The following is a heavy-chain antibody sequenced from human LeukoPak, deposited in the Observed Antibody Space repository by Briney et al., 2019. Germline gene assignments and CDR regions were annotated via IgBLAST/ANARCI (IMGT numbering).Heavy chain of an antibody. D-gene: IGHD1-26*01. CDR2: ISWNSGSI. V-gene: IGHV3-9*01. CDR1: GFTFDDYA. J-gene: IGHJ4*02. CDR3: AKDIGELRGLDY. Sequence: GGSLRLSCAASGFTFDDYAMHWVRQAPGKGLEGVSGISWNSGSIGYADSVKGRFTISRDNAKNSLYLQMNSLRAEDTALYYCAKDIGELRGLDYWGQGTLVTVSS.